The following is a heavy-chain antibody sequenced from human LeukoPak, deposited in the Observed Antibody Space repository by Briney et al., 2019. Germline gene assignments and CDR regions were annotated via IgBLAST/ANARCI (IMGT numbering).Heavy chain of an antibody. CDR2: ISSSSTI. CDR3: AAHSSSFLF. CDR1: GFTFSSYS. V-gene: IGHV3-48*04. J-gene: IGHJ3*01. D-gene: IGHD6-13*01. Sequence: GGSLRLSCVASGFTFSSYSMNWVRQAPGKGLEWVSYISSSSTIYYADSVKDRFTVSRDNAKNSLYLQMNSLRAEDTAVYYCAAHSSSFLFWGQGTMVTVSS.